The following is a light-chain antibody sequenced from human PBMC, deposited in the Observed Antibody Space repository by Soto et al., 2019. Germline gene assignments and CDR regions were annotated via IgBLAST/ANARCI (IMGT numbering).Light chain of an antibody. V-gene: IGKV1-5*03. CDR1: QSISSW. CDR2: KAS. J-gene: IGKJ1*01. CDR3: QQYNSYPWT. Sequence: DIQMTQSPSALSASVGDRVTITCRASQSISSWLAWYQQKPAKAPKLLIYKASSLESGVPSRFSGSGSGTEFTLIISSLQPDYFATYYGQQYNSYPWTFGQGTKVDIK.